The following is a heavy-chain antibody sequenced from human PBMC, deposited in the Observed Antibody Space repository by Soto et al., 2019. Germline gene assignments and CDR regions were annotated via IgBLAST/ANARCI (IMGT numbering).Heavy chain of an antibody. CDR3: ARDRFDYGSGRPSDY. CDR1: GGTFSSYT. D-gene: IGHD3-10*01. J-gene: IGHJ4*02. CDR2: IIPILGIA. V-gene: IGHV1-69*08. Sequence: QVQLVQSGAEVKKPGSSVKVSCKASGGTFSSYTISWVRQAPGQGLEWMGRIIPILGIANYAQKFQGSVRITADKSTSTAYMELSSLRSEDTAVYYCARDRFDYGSGRPSDYWGQGTLVTVSS.